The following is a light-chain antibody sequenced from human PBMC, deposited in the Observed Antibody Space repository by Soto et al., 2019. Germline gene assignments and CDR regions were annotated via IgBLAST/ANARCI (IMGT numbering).Light chain of an antibody. Sequence: DIHMTQSPPSLSASVGDRVTMTCRASQNITTFLNWYHQKPGRAPRLLIHATSNLQRGVQSRIRGSGSGTDFTLTLSNLQPEDFATFYCQQSFGAPYSFGQGTKLEI. CDR2: ATS. J-gene: IGKJ2*03. CDR1: QNITTF. V-gene: IGKV1-39*01. CDR3: QQSFGAPYS.